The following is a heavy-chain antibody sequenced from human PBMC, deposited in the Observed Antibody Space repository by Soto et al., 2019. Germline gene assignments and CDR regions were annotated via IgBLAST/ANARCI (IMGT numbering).Heavy chain of an antibody. CDR2: LYYGRSA. D-gene: IGHD3-22*01. CDR1: GDSISSYY. V-gene: IGHV4-59*01. J-gene: IGHJ4*02. Sequence: QVQLQESGPGLVKPSETLSLTCAVSGDSISSYYCMWIRQPPGKGLESIGYLYYGRSANYNPSLKSRVNWTVDTCTKQCSLTRSSMTAADTAVYYCALRSMAVVPEYWGQGTLVTVSS. CDR3: ALRSMAVVPEY.